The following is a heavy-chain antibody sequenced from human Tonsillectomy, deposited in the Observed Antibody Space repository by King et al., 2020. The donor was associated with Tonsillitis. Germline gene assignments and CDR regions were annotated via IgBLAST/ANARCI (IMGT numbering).Heavy chain of an antibody. CDR3: ARGLHRGYDPPGFDF. Sequence: QLVQSGAEVKKPGASVKVSCKASGYTFTNYGISWVRQAPGQGLEWMGWIGTYNGNTNYAHKLQGRVTMTTDTSTSTAYMELRSLRSDDTAVYYCARGLHRGYDPPGFDFWGQGTLVTVSS. J-gene: IGHJ4*02. CDR1: GYTFTNYG. V-gene: IGHV1-18*01. CDR2: IGTYNGNT. D-gene: IGHD5-12*01.